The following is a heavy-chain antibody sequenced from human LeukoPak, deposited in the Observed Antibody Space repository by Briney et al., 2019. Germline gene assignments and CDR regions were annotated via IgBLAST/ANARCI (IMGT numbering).Heavy chain of an antibody. J-gene: IGHJ5*01. D-gene: IGHD6-13*01. CDR2: INSKTDGGPT. CDR3: TTDGYSSSGAT. Sequence: GGSLRLSCAASGFTSSNAWMSWVRQAPGKGLEWVGRINSKTDGGPTDYAAPVKGRFTISRDDSKNTLYLQMNSLKTEDTAVYSCTTDGYSSSGATWGHGTLVTVSS. V-gene: IGHV3-15*01. CDR1: GFTSSNAW.